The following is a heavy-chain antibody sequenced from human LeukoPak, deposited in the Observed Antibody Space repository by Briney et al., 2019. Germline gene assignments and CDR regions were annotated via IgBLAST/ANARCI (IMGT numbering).Heavy chain of an antibody. J-gene: IGHJ5*02. CDR3: AGDYLRGGDYGNWFDP. D-gene: IGHD4-17*01. CDR1: GFTFSSYA. V-gene: IGHV3-30*04. Sequence: GRSLRLSCAASGFTFSSYAMHWVRQAPGKGLEWVAVISYDGSNKYYADSVKGRFTISRDNSKNTLYLQMNSLRAEDTAVYYCAGDYLRGGDYGNWFDPWGQGTLVTVSS. CDR2: ISYDGSNK.